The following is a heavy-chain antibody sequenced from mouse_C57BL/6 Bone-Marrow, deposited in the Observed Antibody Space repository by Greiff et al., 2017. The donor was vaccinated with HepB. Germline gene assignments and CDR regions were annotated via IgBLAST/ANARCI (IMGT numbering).Heavy chain of an antibody. CDR3: ARSGTTVVDY. CDR1: GYTFTSYW. D-gene: IGHD1-1*01. J-gene: IGHJ2*01. CDR2: IYPGSGST. V-gene: IGHV1-55*01. Sequence: QVHVKQPGAELVKPGASVKMSCKASGYTFTSYWITWVKQRPGQGLEWIGDIYPGSGSTNYNEKFKSKATLTVDTSSSTAYMQLSSLTSEDSAVYNYARSGTTVVDYWGQGTTLTVSS.